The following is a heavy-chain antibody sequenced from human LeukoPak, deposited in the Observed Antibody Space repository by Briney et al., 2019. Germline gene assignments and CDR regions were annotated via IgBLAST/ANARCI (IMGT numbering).Heavy chain of an antibody. CDR1: GFTFSDFA. D-gene: IGHD5-18*01. V-gene: IGHV3-23*01. Sequence: GGSLRLSCAASGFTFSDFAMIWVRQPPGKGLEWVSSTFQGGGEIHYADSVRGRFTISRDNSRSTLFLQMNSLRGEDTAIYYCATYRQVKLPFEAWGQGTLVTVSS. CDR3: ATYRQVKLPFEA. J-gene: IGHJ5*02. CDR2: TFQGGGEI.